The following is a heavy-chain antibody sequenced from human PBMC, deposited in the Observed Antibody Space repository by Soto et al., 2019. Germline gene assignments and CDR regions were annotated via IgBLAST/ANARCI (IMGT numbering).Heavy chain of an antibody. D-gene: IGHD6-13*01. V-gene: IGHV3-7*01. CDR2: IKQDGSQK. Sequence: GGSLRLSCAASRFTFSTYWMSWVRQAPGKGLEWVANIKQDGSQKYYVDSVKGRFTISRDNAKNSLYLQMNSLRAEDTAVYYCARGSSSWYYFDYWGRGTLATVSS. J-gene: IGHJ4*02. CDR1: RFTFSTYW. CDR3: ARGSSSWYYFDY.